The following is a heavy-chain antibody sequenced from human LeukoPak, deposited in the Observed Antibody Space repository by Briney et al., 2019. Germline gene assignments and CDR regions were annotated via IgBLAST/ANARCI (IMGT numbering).Heavy chain of an antibody. CDR2: ISSSGGTI. CDR1: GFTFSSYE. V-gene: IGHV3-48*03. D-gene: IGHD2-2*01. CDR3: AREYPSPSYFDY. J-gene: IGHJ4*02. Sequence: GGSLRLSCSASGFTFSSYEMNWVRQAPGKGLEWVSYISSSGGTIYYADSVKGRFTISRDNAKNSLYLQMNSLRAEDTAVYYCAREYPSPSYFDYWGQGTLVTVSS.